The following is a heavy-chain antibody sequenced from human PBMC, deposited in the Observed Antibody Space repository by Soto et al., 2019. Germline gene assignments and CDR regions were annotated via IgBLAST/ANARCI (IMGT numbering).Heavy chain of an antibody. V-gene: IGHV3-21*01. CDR1: GFTFSRNS. CDR2: ISDSSSHR. D-gene: IGHD4-17*01. CDR3: ARNDDGDYGIDY. Sequence: GGSLRLSCAASGFTFSRNSMNWVRQAPGKGLEWISSISDSSSHRYSADSVKGRFAISRDNSQNSLYLQMNNLRVDDTAIYYCARNDDGDYGIDYWGQGTLVTVSS. J-gene: IGHJ4*02.